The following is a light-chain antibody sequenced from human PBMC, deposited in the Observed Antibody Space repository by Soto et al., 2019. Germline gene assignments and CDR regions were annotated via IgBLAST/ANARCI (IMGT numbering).Light chain of an antibody. J-gene: IGKJ3*01. V-gene: IGKV3-20*01. CDR1: QSVSSSY. CDR2: GAS. Sequence: EIVLTQSPGTLSLSPGERATLSCRASQSVSSSYLAWYQQKPGQAPRLLIYGASSRATGIPDRFSRSGSGTDFTLTISRLEPEDFAVYYCQQYGSSLLTFGPGTKVDIK. CDR3: QQYGSSLLT.